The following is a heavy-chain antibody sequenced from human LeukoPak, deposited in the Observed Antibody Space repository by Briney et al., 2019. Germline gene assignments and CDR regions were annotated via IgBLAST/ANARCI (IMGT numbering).Heavy chain of an antibody. J-gene: IGHJ3*02. CDR1: GYTFTSYD. V-gene: IGHV1-8*01. D-gene: IGHD6-13*01. Sequence: ASVKVSCKASGYTFTSYDINWVRQATGQGLEWMGWMNPNSGNTGYAQKFQGRVTMTRNTSISTAYMELSSLRSEDTAVYYCARDRVAAAGGTFDIWGQGTMVTVSS. CDR3: ARDRVAAAGGTFDI. CDR2: MNPNSGNT.